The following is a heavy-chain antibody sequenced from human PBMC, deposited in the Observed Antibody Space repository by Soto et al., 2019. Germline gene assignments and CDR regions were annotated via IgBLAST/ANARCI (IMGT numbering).Heavy chain of an antibody. CDR1: GGSISSGDYF. D-gene: IGHD6-6*01. J-gene: IGHJ4*02. Sequence: QVQLQESGPGLVKPSQTLSLTCTVSGGSISSGDYFWTWIRQPPGKGLEWIGYIYYSGNTYYNPSLKSRVTISVDTSNNRFSLKLSSVTAADPAVYYCARVIGQLADYWGQGTLVTVSS. V-gene: IGHV4-30-4*01. CDR3: ARVIGQLADY. CDR2: IYYSGNT.